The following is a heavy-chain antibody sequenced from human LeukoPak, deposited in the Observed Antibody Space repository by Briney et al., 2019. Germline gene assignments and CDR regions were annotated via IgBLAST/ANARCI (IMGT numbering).Heavy chain of an antibody. CDR3: AADPQLGGTYHI. V-gene: IGHV1-24*01. J-gene: IGHJ3*02. D-gene: IGHD3-16*01. CDR2: YDPEEGKT. Sequence: ASVKVSCKVSGYTLTELAMHWVRQVPGKGLEWMGGYDPEEGKTVYAQKFQVRITMTDDTSTDTTYMELSSLRSEDTAVYYCAADPQLGGTYHIWGQGTVVIVSS. CDR1: GYTLTELA.